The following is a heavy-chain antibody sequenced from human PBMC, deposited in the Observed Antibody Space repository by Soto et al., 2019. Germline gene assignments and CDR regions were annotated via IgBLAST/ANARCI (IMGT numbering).Heavy chain of an antibody. V-gene: IGHV3-30-3*01. CDR3: ARVAVEMATIHVFDY. J-gene: IGHJ4*02. CDR2: ISYDGSNK. CDR1: GFTFSSYA. D-gene: IGHD5-12*01. Sequence: QVQLVESGGGVVQPGRSLRLSCAACGFTFSSYAMHWVRQAPGKGLEWVAVISYDGSNKYYADSVKGRFTSSRDNSKNPLYLQMNSLRAEDTAVYYCARVAVEMATIHVFDYWGQGTLVTVSS.